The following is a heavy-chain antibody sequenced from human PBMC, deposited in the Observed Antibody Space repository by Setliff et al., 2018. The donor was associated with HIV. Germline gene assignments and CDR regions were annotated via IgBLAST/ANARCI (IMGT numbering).Heavy chain of an antibody. Sequence: GASVKVSCQTSDYTFTNYGIYWVRQAPGQGLEWMGWISNYNGNTNYAQKFHGRVTMTTDTSTRTAYMEMRGLTYDDTAVYYCARASGGNSVENGFHIWGQGTMVTVSS. CDR2: ISNYNGNT. V-gene: IGHV1-18*01. D-gene: IGHD1-26*01. CDR1: DYTFTNYG. CDR3: ARASGGNSVENGFHI. J-gene: IGHJ3*02.